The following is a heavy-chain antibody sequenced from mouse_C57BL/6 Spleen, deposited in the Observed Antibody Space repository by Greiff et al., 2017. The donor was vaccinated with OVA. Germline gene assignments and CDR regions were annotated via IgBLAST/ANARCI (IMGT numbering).Heavy chain of an antibody. CDR2: IDPSDSYT. V-gene: IGHV1-69*01. J-gene: IGHJ3*01. CDR3: ARGGGQLRLSWFAY. D-gene: IGHD3-2*02. Sequence: VQLQQPGAELVMPGASVKLSCKASGYTFTSYWMHWVKQRPGQGLEWIGEIDPSDSYTNYNQKFKGKSTVTVDKSSSTAYMQLSSLTSEDSAVYYCARGGGQLRLSWFAYWGQGTLVTVSA. CDR1: GYTFTSYW.